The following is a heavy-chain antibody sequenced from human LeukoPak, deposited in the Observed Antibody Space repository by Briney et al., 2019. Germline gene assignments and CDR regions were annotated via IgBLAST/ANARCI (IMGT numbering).Heavy chain of an antibody. Sequence: ASVKVSCKASGYTFTGYYIHWVRQAPGQGLEWMGWISAYNGNTNYAQKLQGRVTMTTDTSTSTAYMELRSLRSDDTAVYYCARALSGSLLDYWGQGTLVTVSS. J-gene: IGHJ4*02. CDR1: GYTFTGYY. V-gene: IGHV1-18*04. D-gene: IGHD1-26*01. CDR2: ISAYNGNT. CDR3: ARALSGSLLDY.